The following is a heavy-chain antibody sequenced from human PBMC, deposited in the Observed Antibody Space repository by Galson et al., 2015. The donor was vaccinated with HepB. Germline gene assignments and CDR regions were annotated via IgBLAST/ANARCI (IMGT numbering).Heavy chain of an antibody. Sequence: SLRLSCAASGFTFSSYSMNWVRQAPGKGLEWVSYISSSSSTIYYADSVKGRFTISRDNAKNSLYLQMNSLRAEDTAVYYCAREKIVVVTLLDYWGQGTLVTVSS. V-gene: IGHV3-48*04. D-gene: IGHD3-22*01. CDR2: ISSSSSTI. CDR1: GFTFSSYS. CDR3: AREKIVVVTLLDY. J-gene: IGHJ4*02.